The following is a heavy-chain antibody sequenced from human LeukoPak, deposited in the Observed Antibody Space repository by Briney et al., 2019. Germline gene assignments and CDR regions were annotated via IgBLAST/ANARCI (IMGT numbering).Heavy chain of an antibody. CDR1: GFTFSSYA. Sequence: GGSLRLSCAASGFTFSSYAISWVRQAPGKGLESVSAISGSGGSTYYADSVKGRFTISRDNSKNTLYLQMNSLRAEDTAVYYCARKGGAGTEPYYFDYWGQGTLVTVSS. D-gene: IGHD6-13*01. CDR2: ISGSGGST. CDR3: ARKGGAGTEPYYFDY. J-gene: IGHJ4*02. V-gene: IGHV3-23*01.